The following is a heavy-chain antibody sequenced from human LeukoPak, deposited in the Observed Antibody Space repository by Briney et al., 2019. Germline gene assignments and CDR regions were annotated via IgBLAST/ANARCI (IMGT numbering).Heavy chain of an antibody. D-gene: IGHD6-19*01. CDR2: ISSSSSYI. V-gene: IGHV3-21*01. CDR3: ARMSGAVAGY. CDR1: GFTFSSYS. Sequence: GGSLRLSCAASGFTFSSYSMNWVRQAPGKGLEWVSSISSSSSYIYYADSVKGRFTISRDNAENSLYLQMNSLRAEDTAVYYCARMSGAVAGYWGQGTLVTVSS. J-gene: IGHJ4*02.